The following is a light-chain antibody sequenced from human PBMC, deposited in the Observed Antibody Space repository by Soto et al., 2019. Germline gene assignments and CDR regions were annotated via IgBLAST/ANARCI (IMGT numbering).Light chain of an antibody. J-gene: IGKJ1*01. Sequence: EIVLTQSPATLSLSPGERVTLSCGASESVTSGHLAWYQQRPGLAPRLLIYDASIRATGIPDRFSGSGSETDFTLTITRLEPEDFAVYYCQQYSTSPRTFGQGTKVEIK. V-gene: IGKV3D-20*01. CDR3: QQYSTSPRT. CDR1: ESVTSGH. CDR2: DAS.